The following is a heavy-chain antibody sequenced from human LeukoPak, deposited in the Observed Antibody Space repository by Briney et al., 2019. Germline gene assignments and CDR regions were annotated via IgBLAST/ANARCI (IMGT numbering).Heavy chain of an antibody. V-gene: IGHV4-34*01. CDR3: ARAWYYDFWSGYQTLLGYYYGMDV. CDR2: INHSGST. D-gene: IGHD3-3*01. J-gene: IGHJ6*02. CDR1: GGSFSGYY. Sequence: SETLSLTCAVYGGSFSGYYWSWIRQPPGKGLEWIGEINHSGSTNYNPSLKSRVTISVDTSKNQFSLKLSSVTAADTAVYYCARAWYYDFWSGYQTLLGYYYGMDVWGQGTTVTVSS.